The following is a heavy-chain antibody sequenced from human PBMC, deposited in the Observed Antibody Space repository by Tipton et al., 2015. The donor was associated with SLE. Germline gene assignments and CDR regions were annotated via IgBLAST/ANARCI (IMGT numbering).Heavy chain of an antibody. D-gene: IGHD3-3*01. CDR1: GFTFSSYA. CDR3: ARGGYYDFWSGVLDV. V-gene: IGHV3-30-3*01. J-gene: IGHJ6*02. Sequence: SLRLSCAASGFTFSSYAMHWVRQAPGKGLEWVAVISYDGSNKYYADSVKGRFTISRDNSKNTLYLQMNSLRAEDTAVYYCARGGYYDFWSGVLDVWGQGTTVTVSS. CDR2: ISYDGSNK.